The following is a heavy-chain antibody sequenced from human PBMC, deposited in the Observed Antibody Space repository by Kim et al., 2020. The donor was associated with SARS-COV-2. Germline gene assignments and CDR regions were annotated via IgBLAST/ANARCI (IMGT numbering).Heavy chain of an antibody. CDR3: ARHNSQWLVISFFDY. V-gene: IGHV5-10-1*01. J-gene: IGHJ4*02. CDR2: IDPSDSYT. Sequence: GESLKISCKGSGYSFTSYWINWVRQMPGKGLEWMGRIDPSDSYTNYSPPFQGHVTISADKSISTAYLQWSSLKASDTAMYYCARHNSQWLVISFFDYWGQGTLVTVSS. CDR1: GYSFTSYW. D-gene: IGHD6-19*01.